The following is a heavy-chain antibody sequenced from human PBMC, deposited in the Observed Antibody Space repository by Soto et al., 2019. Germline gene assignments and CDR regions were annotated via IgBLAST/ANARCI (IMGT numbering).Heavy chain of an antibody. J-gene: IGHJ3*02. V-gene: IGHV4-34*01. CDR2: CNHDGLT. D-gene: IGHD3-3*01. CDR3: ARGRRPDYDLWSGRHDAFDI. Sequence: PSETLYLTFSVYGGSFRGYYYPWIRQSPGKGLDGIVECNHDGLTNYSPSLKRRLTISFDTSQIQFSLRLRAVTAADTAIYFCARGRRPDYDLWSGRHDAFDIWGQGTMVT. CDR1: GGSFRGYY.